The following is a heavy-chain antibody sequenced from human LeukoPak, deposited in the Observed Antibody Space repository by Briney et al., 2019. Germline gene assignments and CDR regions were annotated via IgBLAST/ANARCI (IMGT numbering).Heavy chain of an antibody. CDR3: ARVGDPWYFDY. Sequence: GGSLRLSCAASGFTFSSYSTNWVRQAPGKGLEWVSSISSSSSYICYADSVKGRFTISRDNAKNPLYLRMNSLRAEDTAVYYCARVGDPWYFDYWGQGTLVTVSS. CDR2: ISSSSSYI. D-gene: IGHD2-21*02. V-gene: IGHV3-21*01. CDR1: GFTFSSYS. J-gene: IGHJ4*02.